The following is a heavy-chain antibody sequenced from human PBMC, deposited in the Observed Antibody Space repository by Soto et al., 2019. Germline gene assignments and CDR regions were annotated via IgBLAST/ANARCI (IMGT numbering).Heavy chain of an antibody. CDR1: GGTFSSYA. J-gene: IGHJ3*02. CDR2: IIPIFGTA. Sequence: QVQLVQSGAEVKKPGSSVKVSCKASGGTFSSYAISWVRQAPGQGLEWMGGIIPIFGTANYAQKFQGRVTTTADESTSTGYRELSSRTSEDTAVYYCARAVFDCSCGSCYRDASDICFQGTMVTVSS. D-gene: IGHD2-15*01. V-gene: IGHV1-69*12. CDR3: ARAVFDCSCGSCYRDASDI.